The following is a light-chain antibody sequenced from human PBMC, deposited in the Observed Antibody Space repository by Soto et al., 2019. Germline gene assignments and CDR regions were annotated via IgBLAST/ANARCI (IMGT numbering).Light chain of an antibody. CDR2: GVS. Sequence: QSVLAQPASVSGSPGQSVTISCTGTSSDVGAYNSVSWYQQYPGKAPKLMISGVSERPSGVPDRFSGSKSGNTASLTISGLQAEDEADYYCCSYVDTDTWVFGGGTKLTVL. J-gene: IGLJ3*02. V-gene: IGLV2-11*01. CDR1: SSDVGAYNS. CDR3: CSYVDTDTWV.